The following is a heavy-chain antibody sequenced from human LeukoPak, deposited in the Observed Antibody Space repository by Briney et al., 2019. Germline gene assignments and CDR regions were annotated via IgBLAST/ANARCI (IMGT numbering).Heavy chain of an antibody. J-gene: IGHJ5*02. CDR3: AGLLNGGASHWFDP. CDR1: GASISNTGYY. D-gene: IGHD7-27*01. Sequence: PSETLSLTCTVSGASISNTGYYWGWIRQPPGKGLEWIGNVYHSGSTYYSPSLKSRVTLSVDTSKNQFSLKLSSVTAADTAVYYCAGLLNGGASHWFDPWGQGTLVTVSS. CDR2: VYHSGST. V-gene: IGHV4-39*01.